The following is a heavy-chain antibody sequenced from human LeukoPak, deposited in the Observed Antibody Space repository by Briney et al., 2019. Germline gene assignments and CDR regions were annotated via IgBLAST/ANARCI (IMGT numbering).Heavy chain of an antibody. D-gene: IGHD3-22*01. J-gene: IGHJ4*02. CDR3: ARDYYDSSGYPWFWNY. CDR2: ISSSSSYM. Sequence: GGSLRLSCATSGFTFSSYSMNWVRQAPGKGLEWVSSISSSSSYMFYADSVKGRFTISRDNAKNSLYLQMNSLRAEDTAVYYCARDYYDSSGYPWFWNYWGQGTLVTVSS. V-gene: IGHV3-21*01. CDR1: GFTFSSYS.